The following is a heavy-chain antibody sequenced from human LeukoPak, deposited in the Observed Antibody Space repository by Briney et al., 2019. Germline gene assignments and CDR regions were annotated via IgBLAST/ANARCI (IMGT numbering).Heavy chain of an antibody. V-gene: IGHV1-46*01. CDR1: GYTFIRYS. CDR2: INPSGGST. Sequence: ASVKVSCKASGYTFIRYSVNWLRQAPGQGLEWMGIINPSGGSTSYAQKFQGRVTMTRDTSTSTVYMELSSLRSEDTAVFYCARTPNDFWSGYPYYYYGMDVWGQGTTVTVSS. J-gene: IGHJ6*02. D-gene: IGHD3-3*01. CDR3: ARTPNDFWSGYPYYYYGMDV.